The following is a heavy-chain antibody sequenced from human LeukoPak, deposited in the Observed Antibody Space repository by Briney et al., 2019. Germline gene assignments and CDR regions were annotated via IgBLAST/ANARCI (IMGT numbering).Heavy chain of an antibody. D-gene: IGHD3-3*01. J-gene: IGHJ3*02. CDR3: ARAPYDFWSGGTDAFDI. CDR2: ISGGGGNA. CDR1: GFTFSSSA. V-gene: IGHV3-23*01. Sequence: PGGSLKLSCAASGFTFSSSAMSWVRQTPGKGLEWVSAISGGGGNAYYADSVKGRFTISRDNSKNTLYLQMNSLRAEDTAVYYCARAPYDFWSGGTDAFDIWGQGTMVTVSS.